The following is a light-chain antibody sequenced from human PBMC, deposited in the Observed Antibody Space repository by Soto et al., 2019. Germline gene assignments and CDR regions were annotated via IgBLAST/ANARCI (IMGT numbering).Light chain of an antibody. CDR2: YKSDSDK. Sequence: QAVVTQPSSLSASPGASASLTCTLRSGFNVDTYRIYWYQQKAGSPPQYLLRYKSDSDKKEASGVPSRFSGSKDTSANAGILFISGLQSEDEADYYCTIWHNSGWGFGGGTKLTVL. J-gene: IGLJ3*02. V-gene: IGLV5-45*03. CDR3: TIWHNSGWG. CDR1: SGFNVDTYR.